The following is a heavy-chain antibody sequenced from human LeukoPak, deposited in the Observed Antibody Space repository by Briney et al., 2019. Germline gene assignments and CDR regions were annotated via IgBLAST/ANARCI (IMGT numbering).Heavy chain of an antibody. CDR3: ASARLGSGLEGAFDV. V-gene: IGHV4-59*01. Sequence: KTSETLSLTCTVSGGSISSYHWSWIRQPPGKGLEWIGYICYSGSTNYNPSLKSRVTISIDASKNQFSLWLSSVTAADTAVYHCASARLGSGLEGAFDVWGQGTMVTVSS. CDR2: ICYSGST. J-gene: IGHJ3*01. D-gene: IGHD6-25*01. CDR1: GGSISSYH.